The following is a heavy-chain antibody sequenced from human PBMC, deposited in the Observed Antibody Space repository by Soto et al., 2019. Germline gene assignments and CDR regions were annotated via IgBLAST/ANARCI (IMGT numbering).Heavy chain of an antibody. CDR2: IYYSGST. CDR1: GGSISSGGYY. D-gene: IGHD4-4*01. Sequence: QVQLQESGPGLVKPSQTLSLTCTVSGGSISSGGYYWSWIRQHPGKGLEWIGYIYYSGSTYYTPSLRSRVTISVDTSKNQFSLKLSSVTAADTAVYYCARGDTDNYTGWFDPWGQGTLVTVSS. J-gene: IGHJ5*02. V-gene: IGHV4-31*03. CDR3: ARGDTDNYTGWFDP.